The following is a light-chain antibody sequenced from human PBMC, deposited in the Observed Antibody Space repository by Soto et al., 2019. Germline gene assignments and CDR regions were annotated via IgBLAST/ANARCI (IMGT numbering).Light chain of an antibody. CDR2: AAS. J-gene: IGKJ4*01. Sequence: DIQLTQSPSFLSASVGDIVTITCRTSQDISSYLAWYQQKLGKAPQLLISAASSLQSGVPSRFTGSGSGTEFTLTLRSLQTEDLATNYCQQLKSYPLSSGGGTKVEF. CDR1: QDISSY. V-gene: IGKV1-9*01. CDR3: QQLKSYPLS.